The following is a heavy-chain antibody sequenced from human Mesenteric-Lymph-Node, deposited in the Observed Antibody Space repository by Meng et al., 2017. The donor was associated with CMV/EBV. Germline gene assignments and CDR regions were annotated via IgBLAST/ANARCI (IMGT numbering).Heavy chain of an antibody. D-gene: IGHD2-2*01. CDR2: IRDSGSEI. CDR1: GFTFRNYA. Sequence: GGSLRLSCAASGFTFRNYAMSWVRQAPGKGLEWVSSIRDSGSEIYYADSVKGRFTISRDNSKNSLYLQMNSLRAEDTAVYYCAREGKVPAGPGAFDIWGQGTMVTVSS. V-gene: IGHV3-23*01. CDR3: AREGKVPAGPGAFDI. J-gene: IGHJ3*02.